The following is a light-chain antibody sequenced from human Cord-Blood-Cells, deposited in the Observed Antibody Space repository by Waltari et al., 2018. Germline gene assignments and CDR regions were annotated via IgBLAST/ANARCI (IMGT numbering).Light chain of an antibody. J-gene: IGKJ5*01. CDR2: DAS. CDR3: QQRSNWQIT. V-gene: IGKV3D-11*01. CDR1: HGVSSY. Sequence: EIVLTQSPATLSLSPGERATLSCRASHGVSSYLAWYQQKPGQAPRLLLYDASNRATGIPARFSGSGPGTDFTLTISSLEPEDFAVYYCQQRSNWQITFGQGTRLEIK.